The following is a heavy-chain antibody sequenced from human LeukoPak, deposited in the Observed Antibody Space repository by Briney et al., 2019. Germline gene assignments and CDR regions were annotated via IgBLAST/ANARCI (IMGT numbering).Heavy chain of an antibody. CDR1: GYTFTGYY. Sequence: ASAKVSCKASGYTFTGYYMHWVRQAPGQGLEWMGWINPNSGGTNYAQKFQGRVTMTRDTSISTAYMELSRLRSDDTAVYYCARDRRYYYGSGSSTNWFDPWGQGTLVTVSS. J-gene: IGHJ5*02. D-gene: IGHD3-10*01. CDR2: INPNSGGT. CDR3: ARDRRYYYGSGSSTNWFDP. V-gene: IGHV1-2*02.